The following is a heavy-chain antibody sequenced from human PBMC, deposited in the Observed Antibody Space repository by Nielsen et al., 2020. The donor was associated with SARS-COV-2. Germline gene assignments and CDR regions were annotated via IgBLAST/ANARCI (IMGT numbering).Heavy chain of an antibody. CDR3: AKDGARGDYGYFDY. CDR2: ISSSSSYI. D-gene: IGHD4-17*01. V-gene: IGHV3-21*04. J-gene: IGHJ4*02. CDR1: GFTFSSYG. Sequence: GESLKISCAASGFTFSSYGMNWVRQAPGKGLEWVSSISSSSSYIYYADSVKGRFTISRDNAKNSLYLQMNSLRAEDTAVYYCAKDGARGDYGYFDYWGQGTLVTVSS.